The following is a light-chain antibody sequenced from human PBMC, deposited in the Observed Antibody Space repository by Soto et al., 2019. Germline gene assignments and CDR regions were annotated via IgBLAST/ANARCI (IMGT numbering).Light chain of an antibody. V-gene: IGKV1-13*02. CDR3: QQFNSYPPT. CDR2: DAS. CDR1: QGISSA. Sequence: AIQLTQSPSSLSASVGDRVNITCRASQGISSALAWYQQKPGKAPKLLIYDASSLASGVPSRFSGSGSGTDFTLTISSLQPEDFATYYCQQFNSYPPTFVQGTRLEIK. J-gene: IGKJ5*01.